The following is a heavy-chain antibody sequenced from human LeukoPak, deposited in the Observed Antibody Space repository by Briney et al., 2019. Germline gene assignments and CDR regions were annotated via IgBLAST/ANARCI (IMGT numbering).Heavy chain of an antibody. CDR1: GGPISSYY. CDR3: ARGSELYYDFWSGYFDY. V-gene: IGHV4-59*01. D-gene: IGHD3-3*01. Sequence: SETLSLTCTVSGGPISSYYWSWIRQPPGKGLEWIGYIYYSGSTNYNPSLKSRVTISVDTPKNQFSLKLSSVTAADTAVYYCARGSELYYDFWSGYFDYWGQGTLVTVSS. CDR2: IYYSGST. J-gene: IGHJ4*02.